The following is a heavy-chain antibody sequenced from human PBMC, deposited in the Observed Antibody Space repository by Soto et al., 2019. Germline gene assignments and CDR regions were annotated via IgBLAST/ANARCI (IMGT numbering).Heavy chain of an antibody. D-gene: IGHD5-12*01. CDR3: ARNRYGGYDFDY. CDR1: SGSITSSNW. V-gene: IGHV4-4*02. J-gene: IGHJ4*02. CDR2: VSHSGNT. Sequence: QVQLQESGPGLVKPSGTLSLTCAVSSGSITSSNWWSWVRQPPGKGLEWMGEVSHSGNTNYIPSLKSRVTISVDKSRNQFSLRLNSVTAADTAVYYCARNRYGGYDFDYWGQGTLVTVSS.